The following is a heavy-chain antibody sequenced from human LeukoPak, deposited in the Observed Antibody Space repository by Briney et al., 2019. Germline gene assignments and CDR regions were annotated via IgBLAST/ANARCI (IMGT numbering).Heavy chain of an antibody. CDR1: GGSISSSY. V-gene: IGHV4-59*01. CDR3: ARAIVVVPAAIRDGWFDP. CDR2: IYYSGST. J-gene: IGHJ5*02. Sequence: PSETLSLTCTVSGGSISSSYWSWVRQPPGKGLEWIGYIYYSGSTNYNPSLKSRVTISVDTSKNQFSLKLSSVTAADTAVYYCARAIVVVPAAIRDGWFDPWGQGTLVTVSS. D-gene: IGHD2-2*01.